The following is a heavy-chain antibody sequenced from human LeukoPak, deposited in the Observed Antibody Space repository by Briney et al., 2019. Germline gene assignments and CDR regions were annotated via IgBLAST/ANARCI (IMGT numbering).Heavy chain of an antibody. Sequence: GGSLRLSCAASGFTFSSYAMHWVRQAPGKGLEWVAVISYDGSNKYYADSVKGRLTISRDNSKNTLYLQMNSLRAEDTAVYYCARDPKGRYFDWSFDYWGQGTLVTVSS. CDR2: ISYDGSNK. CDR1: GFTFSSYA. V-gene: IGHV3-30-3*01. CDR3: ARDPKGRYFDWSFDY. D-gene: IGHD3-9*01. J-gene: IGHJ4*02.